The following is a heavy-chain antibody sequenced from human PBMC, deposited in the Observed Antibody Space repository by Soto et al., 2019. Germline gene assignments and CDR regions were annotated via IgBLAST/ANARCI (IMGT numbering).Heavy chain of an antibody. V-gene: IGHV3-64D*06. Sequence: GGSLRLSCSASGFTFSNYALHWVRQAPGKGLEYVSSIGTNGDSTFYAESVKGRFTISRDNSKNTLYLQMRNLGPEDTAVYYCVKPPAYYIDSYAYYPVCGQGTLVTVSS. CDR1: GFTFSNYA. CDR3: VKPPAYYIDSYAYYPV. D-gene: IGHD3-22*01. CDR2: IGTNGDST. J-gene: IGHJ4*02.